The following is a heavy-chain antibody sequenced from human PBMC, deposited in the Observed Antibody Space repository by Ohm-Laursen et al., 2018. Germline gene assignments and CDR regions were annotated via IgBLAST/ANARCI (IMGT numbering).Heavy chain of an antibody. CDR3: ARDQSSIVAAGTFDY. CDR2: ISSSSSYI. V-gene: IGHV3-21*01. Sequence: SLRLSCAASGFTFSSYSMNWVRQAPGKGLEWVSSISSSSSYIYYADSVKGRFTISRDNAKNSLYLQMNSLRAEDTAVYYCARDQSSIVAAGTFDYWGQGTLVTVSS. D-gene: IGHD6-13*01. J-gene: IGHJ4*02. CDR1: GFTFSSYS.